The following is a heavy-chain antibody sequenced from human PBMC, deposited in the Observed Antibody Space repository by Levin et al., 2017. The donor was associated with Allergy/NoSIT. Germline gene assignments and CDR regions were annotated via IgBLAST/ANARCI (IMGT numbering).Heavy chain of an antibody. CDR3: AKDLSYYYGSGDGNG. J-gene: IGHJ4*02. V-gene: IGHV3-30*18. Sequence: HAGGSLRLSCAASGFYFSSHGMHWVRQAPGKGLEWVALIAFDGSNQHYADSVKGRFTISRDNSKNTLYLQMNSLRPEDTAVYYCAKDLSYYYGSGDGNGWGQGTLVTISS. CDR2: IAFDGSNQ. CDR1: GFYFSSHG. D-gene: IGHD3-10*01.